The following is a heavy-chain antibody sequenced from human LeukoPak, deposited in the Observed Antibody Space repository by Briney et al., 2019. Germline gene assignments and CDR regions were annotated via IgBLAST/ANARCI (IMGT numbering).Heavy chain of an antibody. CDR1: GFTFSGFA. J-gene: IGHJ4*02. V-gene: IGHV3-73*01. D-gene: IGHD6-6*01. Sequence: GGSLKLSCAASGFTFSGFAMHWVRQASGKGLEWVARIRVKADNYATVYAPSVQDRFTISRDDSKNTLYLQMTSLKTDDTAVYYCTTHDRNSGSSEYWGQGTLVTVSS. CDR2: IRVKADNYAT. CDR3: TTHDRNSGSSEY.